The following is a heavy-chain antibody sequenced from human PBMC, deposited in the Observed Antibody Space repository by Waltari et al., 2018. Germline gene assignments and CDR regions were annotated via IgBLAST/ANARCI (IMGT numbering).Heavy chain of an antibody. J-gene: IGHJ6*03. CDR1: GGSISSHY. V-gene: IGHV4-59*11. D-gene: IGHD3-3*01. CDR3: ARAQYYDFWSGYYRGYYYYYMDV. CDR2: IYYGWST. Sequence: QVQLQESGPGLVKPSETLSLTCTVSGGSISSHYWSWIRQPPGKGREWIGDIYYGWSTNNNPSRKSRVTISVDTSKNQFSLKLSSVTAADTAVYYCARAQYYDFWSGYYRGYYYYYMDVWGKGTTVTVSS.